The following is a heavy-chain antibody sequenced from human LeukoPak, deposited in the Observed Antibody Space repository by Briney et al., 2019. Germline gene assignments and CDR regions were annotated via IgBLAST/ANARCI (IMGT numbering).Heavy chain of an antibody. CDR3: ARDYGSFYYYYMDV. CDR1: GFTFSSYE. V-gene: IGHV3-48*03. J-gene: IGHJ6*03. Sequence: PGGSLRLSXAASGFTFSSYEMNWIRQAPGKGLEWVSYISSSGSTIYYADSVKGRFTISRDNAKNSLYLQMNSLRAEDTAVYYCARDYGSFYYYYMDVWGKGTTVTVSS. D-gene: IGHD3-10*01. CDR2: ISSSGSTI.